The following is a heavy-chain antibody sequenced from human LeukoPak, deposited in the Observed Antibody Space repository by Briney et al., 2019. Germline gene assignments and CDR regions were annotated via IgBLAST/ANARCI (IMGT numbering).Heavy chain of an antibody. CDR2: INHSGST. D-gene: IGHD4-17*01. V-gene: IGHV4-34*01. CDR3: ASSGATTVTTWGGSWCDP. J-gene: IGHJ5*02. CDR1: GGSFSGYY. Sequence: SETLSLTCAVYGGSFSGYYWSWIRQPPGKGLEWIGEINHSGSTNYNPSLKSRVTISVDTSKNQFSLKLSSVTAADTAVYYCASSGATTVTTWGGSWCDPWGQGTLVTVSS.